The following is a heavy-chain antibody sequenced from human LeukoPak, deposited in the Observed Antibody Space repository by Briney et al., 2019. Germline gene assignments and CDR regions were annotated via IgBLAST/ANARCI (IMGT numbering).Heavy chain of an antibody. CDR1: GFTFSSYS. Sequence: GGSLRLSCAASGFTFSSYSMNWVRQAPGKGLEWVSSISSSSSYIYYADSVKGRFTISRDNAKNSLYLQMNSLRAEDTAVYYCASQEGMEAASALDAFDIWGQGTMVTVSS. J-gene: IGHJ3*02. CDR2: ISSSSSYI. D-gene: IGHD2-15*01. CDR3: ASQEGMEAASALDAFDI. V-gene: IGHV3-21*01.